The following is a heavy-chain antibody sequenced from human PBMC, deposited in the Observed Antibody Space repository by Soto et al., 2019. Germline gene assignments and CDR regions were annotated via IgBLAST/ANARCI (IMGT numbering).Heavy chain of an antibody. Sequence: PSETLSLTCTVSGGSISSGDYYWSWIRQPPGKGLEWIGYIYYSGSTYYNPSLKSRVTISVDTSKNQFSLKVNSVTAADTAVYYCARDHPHSYGVYYFDYWGQGTPVTVYS. CDR1: GGSISSGDYY. CDR3: ARDHPHSYGVYYFDY. CDR2: IYYSGST. D-gene: IGHD5-18*01. V-gene: IGHV4-30-4*02. J-gene: IGHJ4*02.